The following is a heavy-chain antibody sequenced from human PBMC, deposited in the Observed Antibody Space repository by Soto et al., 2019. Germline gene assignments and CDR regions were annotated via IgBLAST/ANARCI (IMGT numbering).Heavy chain of an antibody. Sequence: QVQLVESGGGLVKPGGSLRLSCAASGFTFSDYYMSWIRQAPGRGLEWVSYISSSSSYTNYADSVKGRFTISRDNAKNSMYLQRNSLRAEDTAVYYCARASVYYGEYVLNYFDYWGQGTMVTVSS. V-gene: IGHV3-11*05. CDR1: GFTFSDYY. D-gene: IGHD4-17*01. CDR3: ARASVYYGEYVLNYFDY. CDR2: ISSSSSYT. J-gene: IGHJ4*02.